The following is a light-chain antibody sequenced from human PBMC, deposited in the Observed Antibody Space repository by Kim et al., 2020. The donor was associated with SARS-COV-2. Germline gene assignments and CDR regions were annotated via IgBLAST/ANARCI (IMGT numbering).Light chain of an antibody. V-gene: IGLV3-1*01. CDR3: QAWDSSTVV. J-gene: IGLJ2*01. CDR2: QDS. CDR1: KLGDNC. Sequence: VSPGLTASITCSGDKLGDNCACWYRQKPGQSPVLVIYQDSKRPSGIPERFSGSNSGNTATLTISGTQAMDEADYYCQAWDSSTVVFGGGTQLTVL.